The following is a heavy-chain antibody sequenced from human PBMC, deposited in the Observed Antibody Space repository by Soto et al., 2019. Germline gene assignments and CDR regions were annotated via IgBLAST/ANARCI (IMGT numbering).Heavy chain of an antibody. D-gene: IGHD6-6*01. J-gene: IGHJ6*03. Sequence: SETLSLTCPVYGGSFSGYYWSWKRQPPGKGLEWIGEINHSGSTNYNPSLKSRVTISVDTSKNQFSLKLSSVTAADTAVYYCARGREQLVVHYYYYMDVWGKGTTVTVSS. CDR1: GGSFSGYY. CDR3: ARGREQLVVHYYYYMDV. CDR2: INHSGST. V-gene: IGHV4-34*01.